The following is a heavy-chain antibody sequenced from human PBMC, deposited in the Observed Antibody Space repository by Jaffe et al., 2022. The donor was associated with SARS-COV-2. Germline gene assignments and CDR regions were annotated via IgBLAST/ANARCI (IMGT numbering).Heavy chain of an antibody. CDR3: ATGGDAYSIGF. J-gene: IGHJ3*01. CDR1: GITFSTYW. V-gene: IGHV3-74*01. CDR2: INTDGSQT. Sequence: EVQVVESGGGLVQPGGSLRLSCAASGITFSTYWMYWVRQAPGKGLVWVSRINTDGSQTRYADLVEGRFTISRDNAKNTVFLQMNSLRAEDTAVYYCATGGDAYSIGFWGQGTMVTVSS. D-gene: IGHD4-4*01.